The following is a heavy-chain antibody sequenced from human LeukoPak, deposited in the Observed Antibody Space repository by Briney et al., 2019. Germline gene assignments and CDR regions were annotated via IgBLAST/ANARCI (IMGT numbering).Heavy chain of an antibody. V-gene: IGHV3-21*01. Sequence: SVQGRFTISRDNAKNSLYLQMNSLRAEDTAVYYYARGGSSQVDYWGQGTLVTVSS. CDR3: ARGGSSQVDY. J-gene: IGHJ4*02.